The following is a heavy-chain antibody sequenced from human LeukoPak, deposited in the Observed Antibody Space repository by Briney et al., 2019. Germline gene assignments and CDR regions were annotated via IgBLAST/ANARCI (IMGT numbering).Heavy chain of an antibody. J-gene: IGHJ3*02. Sequence: GGSLRLSCAASGFTFSSYEMNWVRQAPGKGLEWVSYISSSGSTIYYADSMKGRFTISRDNAKNSLYLQMNSLRAEDTAVYYCARIRYFDGNDAFDIWGQGTMVTVSS. CDR3: ARIRYFDGNDAFDI. V-gene: IGHV3-48*03. D-gene: IGHD3-9*01. CDR2: ISSSGSTI. CDR1: GFTFSSYE.